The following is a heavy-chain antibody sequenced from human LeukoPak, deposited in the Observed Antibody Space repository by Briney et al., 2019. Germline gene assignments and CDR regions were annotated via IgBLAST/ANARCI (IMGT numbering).Heavy chain of an antibody. D-gene: IGHD3-16*02. CDR2: IKSKTDGGTT. CDR3: TPGPPVVWGSYRGG. CDR1: GFTFSNAW. Sequence: PGGSLRLSCAASGFTFSNAWMSWVRQAPGKELEWVGRIKSKTDGGTTDYAAPVKGRFTISRDDSKNTLYLQMNSLKTEDTAVYYCTPGPPVVWGSYRGGWGQGTLVTVSS. J-gene: IGHJ4*02. V-gene: IGHV3-15*01.